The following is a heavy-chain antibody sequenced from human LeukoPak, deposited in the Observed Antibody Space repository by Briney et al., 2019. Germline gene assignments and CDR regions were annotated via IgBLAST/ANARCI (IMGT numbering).Heavy chain of an antibody. D-gene: IGHD1-26*01. CDR2: ISGSDGST. CDR1: GFTLSSYD. Sequence: GGSLRLSCAASGFTLSSYDLSWVRQAPGKGLEWVSGISGSDGSTYYADSVKGRFTISRDNSKNTLYLQMISLRAEDTAIYYCAKQKYSGSYSYFDYWGQGTLVTISS. CDR3: AKQKYSGSYSYFDY. J-gene: IGHJ4*02. V-gene: IGHV3-23*01.